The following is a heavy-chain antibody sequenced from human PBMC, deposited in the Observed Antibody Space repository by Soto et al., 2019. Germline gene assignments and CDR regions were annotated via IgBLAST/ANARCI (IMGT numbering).Heavy chain of an antibody. CDR3: SRAPSAYSRGYGMDV. J-gene: IGHJ6*02. CDR1: GGSISRYY. D-gene: IGHD5-18*01. Sequence: SETLSLTCTVSGGSISRYYWSWIRQSPGKGLEWIGYIYYSGTINYNPSLRSRVTISVDTSNNQFSLRLTSVTAADTAVYYCSRAPSAYSRGYGMDVWGQGTTVTVSS. CDR2: IYYSGTI. V-gene: IGHV4-59*01.